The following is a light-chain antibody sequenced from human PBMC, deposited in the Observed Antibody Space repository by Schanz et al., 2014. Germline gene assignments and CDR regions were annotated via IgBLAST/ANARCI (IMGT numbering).Light chain of an antibody. V-gene: IGKV1-5*01. CDR2: DAS. Sequence: DIQMTQSPSTLSASVGDRVTITCRASQSISSWLAWYQQKPGKAPKLLIYDASSLESGVPSRFSGSGSGTDFTLTISSLQAEDVAVYYCQQYYSTALTFGGGTKVEIK. J-gene: IGKJ4*01. CDR3: QQYYSTALT. CDR1: QSISSW.